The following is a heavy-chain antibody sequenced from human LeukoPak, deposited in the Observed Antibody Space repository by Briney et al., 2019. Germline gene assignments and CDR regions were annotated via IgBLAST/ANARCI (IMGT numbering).Heavy chain of an antibody. CDR2: ISWNSDNI. CDR1: GFTFEEYG. CDR3: AKAGCSSTTCYTNS. Sequence: GRSLRLTCAASGFTFEEYGMHWVRQVPVKGLEWVSAISWNSDNIDYADSVKGRFTISRDNAKNSLYLEMSSLRNEDTAFYYCAKAGCSSTTCYTNSWGQGTLVTVSS. D-gene: IGHD2-2*02. J-gene: IGHJ4*02. V-gene: IGHV3-9*01.